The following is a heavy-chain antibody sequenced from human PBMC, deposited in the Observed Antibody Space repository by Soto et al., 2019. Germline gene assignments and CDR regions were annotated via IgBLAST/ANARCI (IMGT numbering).Heavy chain of an antibody. CDR3: ARSLYCSGGSCYSGYYYYGMDV. V-gene: IGHV3-33*01. Sequence: GGSLRLSCAASGFTFSSYGMHWVRQAPGKGLEWVAVIWYDGSNKYYADSVKGRFTISRDNSKNTLYLQMNSLRAEDTAVYYCARSLYCSGGSCYSGYYYYGMDVWGQGTTVTVSS. J-gene: IGHJ6*02. CDR2: IWYDGSNK. D-gene: IGHD2-15*01. CDR1: GFTFSSYG.